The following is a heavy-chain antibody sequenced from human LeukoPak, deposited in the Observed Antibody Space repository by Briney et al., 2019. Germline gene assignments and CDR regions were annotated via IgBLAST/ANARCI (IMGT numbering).Heavy chain of an antibody. CDR3: AKDQGGGYSLYGMDV. CDR1: GFTVSSNY. CDR2: IYSGGST. J-gene: IGHJ6*02. Sequence: GGSLRLSCAASGFTVSSNYMSWVRQAPGKGLEWVSVIYSGGSTYYADSVKGRFTISRDNSKNTLYLQTNSLRAEDTAVYYCAKDQGGGYSLYGMDVWGQGTTVTVSS. D-gene: IGHD5-18*01. V-gene: IGHV3-66*01.